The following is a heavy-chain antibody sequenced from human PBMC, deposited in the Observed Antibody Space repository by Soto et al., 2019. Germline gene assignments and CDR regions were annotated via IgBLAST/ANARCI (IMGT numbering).Heavy chain of an antibody. CDR2: IIPIFGTA. J-gene: IGHJ4*02. CDR3: ARGSRYYDSSEPPDY. V-gene: IGHV1-69*13. Sequence: SVKVSCKASGGTFSSYAISWVRQAPGQGLEWMGGIIPIFGTANYAQKFQGRVTITADESTSTAYMELSSLRSEDTAVYYCARGSRYYDSSEPPDYWGQGTLVTVSS. CDR1: GGTFSSYA. D-gene: IGHD3-22*01.